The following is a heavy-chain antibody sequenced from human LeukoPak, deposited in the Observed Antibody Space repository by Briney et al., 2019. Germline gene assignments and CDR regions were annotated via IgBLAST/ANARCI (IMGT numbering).Heavy chain of an antibody. J-gene: IGHJ6*03. CDR3: AKEGFPAATPNDYYYYIDV. Sequence: GGSLRLSCAVSGFIFSDHGMHWVRQAPGKGLEWVAFIRYDASNRYYADSVRGRFTISRDNSKNTLYLQMNSLRVEDTAVYYCAKEGFPAATPNDYYYYIDVWGKGTTVTVSS. CDR2: IRYDASNR. D-gene: IGHD2-2*02. V-gene: IGHV3-30*02. CDR1: GFIFSDHG.